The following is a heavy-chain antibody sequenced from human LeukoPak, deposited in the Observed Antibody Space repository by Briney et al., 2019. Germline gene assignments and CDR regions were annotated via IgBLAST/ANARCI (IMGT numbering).Heavy chain of an antibody. J-gene: IGHJ5*02. CDR1: GGSISSYY. CDR2: IYYSGSS. Sequence: SETLSLTCTVSGGSISSYYWSWIRQPPGKGLEWIGYIYYSGSSTYNPSLWSRVTISLDTSKDQFSLKLTSVTAADTAVYYCARSYSSGSYYSPFDPWGQGTLVTVSS. CDR3: ARSYSSGSYYSPFDP. D-gene: IGHD3-10*01. V-gene: IGHV4-59*01.